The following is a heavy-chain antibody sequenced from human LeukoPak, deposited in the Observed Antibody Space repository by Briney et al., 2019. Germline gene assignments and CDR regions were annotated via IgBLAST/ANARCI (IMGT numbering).Heavy chain of an antibody. CDR2: INPNSGGT. CDR1: GGTFSSYA. CDR3: ARMAQDDAFDI. D-gene: IGHD5-24*01. Sequence: ASVKVSCKACGGTFSSYAISWVRQAPGQGLEWMGWINPNSGGTNYAQKFQGRVTMTRDTSISTAYMELSRLRSDDTAVYYCARMAQDDAFDIWGQGTMVTVSS. J-gene: IGHJ3*02. V-gene: IGHV1-2*02.